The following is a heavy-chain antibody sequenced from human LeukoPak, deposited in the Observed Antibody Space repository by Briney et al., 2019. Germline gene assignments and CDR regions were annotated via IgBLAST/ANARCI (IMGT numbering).Heavy chain of an antibody. Sequence: PSETLSLTCTISGGSISSYYWSWIRQPPGKGLEWIGYIYYTGSTNHNPSLKSRVTISVDTSKNQFSLKLSSATAADTAVYYCARVVYSGYDFRGAMDVWGKGTTVTVSS. CDR1: GGSISSYY. CDR3: ARVVYSGYDFRGAMDV. J-gene: IGHJ6*03. D-gene: IGHD5-12*01. V-gene: IGHV4-59*01. CDR2: IYYTGST.